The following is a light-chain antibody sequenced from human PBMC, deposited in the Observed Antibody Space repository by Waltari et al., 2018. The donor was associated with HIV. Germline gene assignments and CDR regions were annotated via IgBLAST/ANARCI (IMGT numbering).Light chain of an antibody. Sequence: QSVLTQPPSVSGAPGQRVTISCTGSSSNIGAGYDVHWYHQLPGTAPKLLIYGNSNRPSVVPDRVSGSKSGTSASLAITGLQAEDEADYYCQSYDSSLSAYVFGTGTKVTVL. CDR2: GNS. V-gene: IGLV1-40*01. J-gene: IGLJ1*01. CDR3: QSYDSSLSAYV. CDR1: SSNIGAGYD.